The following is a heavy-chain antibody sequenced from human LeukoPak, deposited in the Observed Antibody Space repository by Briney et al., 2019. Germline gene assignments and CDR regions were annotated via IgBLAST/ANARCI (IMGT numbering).Heavy chain of an antibody. D-gene: IGHD6-13*01. CDR3: ARDAPPGIAAAGTMPA. Sequence: GGSLRLSCAASGFTFSSYSMNWVRQAPGKGLEWVSSISSSSSYIYYADSVKGRFTISRDNAKNSLYLQMNSLRAEDTAVYYCARDAPPGIAAAGTMPAWGQGTLVTVSS. CDR1: GFTFSSYS. CDR2: ISSSSSYI. J-gene: IGHJ4*02. V-gene: IGHV3-21*01.